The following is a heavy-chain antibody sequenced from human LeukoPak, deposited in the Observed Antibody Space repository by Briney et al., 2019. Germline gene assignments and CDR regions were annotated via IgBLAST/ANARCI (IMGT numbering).Heavy chain of an antibody. D-gene: IGHD3-16*01. J-gene: IGHJ6*02. CDR3: ARSRAAVVMGELIPSFYYGMDV. CDR2: IKQDGGER. V-gene: IGHV3-7*03. Sequence: GGSLRLSCAASGFTFSNYWKNWVRQVPGKGLEWVATIKQDGGERYYVDSVEGRFTISRDNGKTSVYLQMNSLRADDTAVYYCARSRAAVVMGELIPSFYYGMDVWGQGTTVTVSS. CDR1: GFTFSNYW.